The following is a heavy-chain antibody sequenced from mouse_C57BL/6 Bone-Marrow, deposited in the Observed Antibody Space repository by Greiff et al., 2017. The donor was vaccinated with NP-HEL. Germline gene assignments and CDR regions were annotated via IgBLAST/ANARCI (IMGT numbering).Heavy chain of an antibody. CDR1: GYTFTDYY. J-gene: IGHJ2*01. CDR3: ARMGVWLLGY. V-gene: IGHV1-26*01. Sequence: EVQLQQSGPELVKPGASVKISCKASGYTFTDYYMNWVKQSHGKSLEWIGDINPNNGGTSYNQKFKGKATLTVDKSSSTAYMELRSLTSEDSAVYYCARMGVWLLGYWGQGTTLTVSS. CDR2: INPNNGGT. D-gene: IGHD2-3*01.